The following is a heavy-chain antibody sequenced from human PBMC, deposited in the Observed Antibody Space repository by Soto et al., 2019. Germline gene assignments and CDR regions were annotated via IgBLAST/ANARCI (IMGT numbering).Heavy chain of an antibody. D-gene: IGHD2-2*01. V-gene: IGHV4-31*03. Sequence: SETLSLTCTVSGGSVSSGSYYWSWIRQHPGKDLEWIGFIYYKGNTFYNPSLQSRVTISVDTSKNQFSLKLSSVTAADTAVYYCARHSRYCSSTSCYAAYYYGMDVWGQGTTVTVSS. J-gene: IGHJ6*02. CDR3: ARHSRYCSSTSCYAAYYYGMDV. CDR2: IYYKGNT. CDR1: GGSVSSGSYY.